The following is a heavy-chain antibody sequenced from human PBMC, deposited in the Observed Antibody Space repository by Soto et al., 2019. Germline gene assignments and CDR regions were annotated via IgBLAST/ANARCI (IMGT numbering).Heavy chain of an antibody. D-gene: IGHD6-19*01. V-gene: IGHV1-18*01. CDR2: ISAYNGNT. Sequence: QVQLVQSGAEVKKPGASVKVSCKASGYTFTSYGISWVRQAPGQGLEWMGWISAYNGNTNYAQKLQGRVTMTTDTSTSTAYMELRSLRSDDTAVYYCAGVRDAAVAGTSPPYYFDYWGQGTLVTVSS. J-gene: IGHJ4*02. CDR3: AGVRDAAVAGTSPPYYFDY. CDR1: GYTFTSYG.